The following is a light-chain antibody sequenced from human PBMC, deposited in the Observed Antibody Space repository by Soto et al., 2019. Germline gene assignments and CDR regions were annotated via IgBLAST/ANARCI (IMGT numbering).Light chain of an antibody. Sequence: EIVMTQSPATLSVSPGESATLSCRASQSVRSNLAWYQQKPGQAPRLLIYGASTRATGIPDRFSGSGSGTDFTLTISRLEPEDSAVYYCQQYGTLPPRYTFGQGTKLEIK. CDR2: GAS. V-gene: IGKV3-20*01. J-gene: IGKJ2*01. CDR1: QSVRSN. CDR3: QQYGTLPPRYT.